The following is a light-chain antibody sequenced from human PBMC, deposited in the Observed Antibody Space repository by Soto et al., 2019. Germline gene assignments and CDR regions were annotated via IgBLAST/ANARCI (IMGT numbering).Light chain of an antibody. J-gene: IGKJ5*01. V-gene: IGKV3-20*01. CDR1: QSVSSSY. Sequence: EIVLTQSPGTLSLSPGERATLSCRASQSVSSSYLAWNQQKPGQAPRLLLYGASSRATGIPDRFSGSGSGTDFTLTISRLEPEDFAVYYCQQYGSPPFTFGQGTRLEIK. CDR3: QQYGSPPFT. CDR2: GAS.